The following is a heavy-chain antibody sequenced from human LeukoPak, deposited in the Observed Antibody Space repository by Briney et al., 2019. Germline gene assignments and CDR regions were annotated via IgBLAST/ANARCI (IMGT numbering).Heavy chain of an antibody. J-gene: IGHJ3*02. CDR3: ARDPYGSGSTSFDI. Sequence: PGGSLRLSCAASGFTFSSYSMNWVRQAPGKGLEWVSYISSSSTIYYADSVKGRFTISRDNAKNSLYLQMNSLRDEDTAVYYCARDPYGSGSTSFDIWGQGTMVTVSS. V-gene: IGHV3-48*02. CDR2: ISSSSTI. D-gene: IGHD3-10*01. CDR1: GFTFSSYS.